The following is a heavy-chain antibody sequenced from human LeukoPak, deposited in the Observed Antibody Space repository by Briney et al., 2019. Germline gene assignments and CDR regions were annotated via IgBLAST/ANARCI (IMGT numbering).Heavy chain of an antibody. CDR1: GYTFTTYY. CDR3: ARQYCGGDCYNP. D-gene: IGHD2-21*02. CDR2: INPSTGGT. Sequence: ASVTVSCKASGYTFTTYYMHWVRQAPGQGLQWMGWINPSTGGTKYAENFQGRVTMTRDTSITTAYMELSRLTSDDTGVYYCARQYCGGDCYNPGGQGTLVIVAS. J-gene: IGHJ5*02. V-gene: IGHV1-2*02.